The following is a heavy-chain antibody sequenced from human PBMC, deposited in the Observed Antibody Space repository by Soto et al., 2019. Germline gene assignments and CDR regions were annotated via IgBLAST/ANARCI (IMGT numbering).Heavy chain of an antibody. V-gene: IGHV1-2*02. J-gene: IGHJ4*02. D-gene: IGHD5-12*01. Sequence: GASVKVSCKASGYTFINYYMHWVRQAPGQGFEWMGRISPKSGGSNYAQKFQGRVTMTRDTSLSTAYMELSSLRSEDTAVYYCARGYNAFDYWGQGTLVTVSS. CDR2: ISPKSGGS. CDR3: ARGYNAFDY. CDR1: GYTFINYY.